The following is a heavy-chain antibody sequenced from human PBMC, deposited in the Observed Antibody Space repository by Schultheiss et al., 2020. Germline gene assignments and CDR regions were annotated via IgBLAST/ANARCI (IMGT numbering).Heavy chain of an antibody. CDR3: ALHRDNWKFHY. CDR1: GYSFTSYW. D-gene: IGHD1-20*01. CDR2: IYPGDSDT. J-gene: IGHJ4*02. Sequence: GGSLRLSCKGSGYSFTSYWIGWVRQMPGKGLEWMGIIYPGDSDTRYSPSFQGQVTISADKSISTAYLQWSSLKASDTAMYYCALHRDNWKFHYWGQGTLVTVSS. V-gene: IGHV5-51*01.